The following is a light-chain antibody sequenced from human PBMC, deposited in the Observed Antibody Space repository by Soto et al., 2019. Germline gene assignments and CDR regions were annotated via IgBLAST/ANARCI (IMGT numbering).Light chain of an antibody. CDR1: SSDVGSYNR. V-gene: IGLV2-8*01. CDR2: EVS. Sequence: QSALTQPPSVSGSPGQLVTISCTGTSSDVGSYNRVSWYQQPPGTAPKLMIYEVSKRPSGVPDRFSGSKSGNTASLTVSGLQADDEADYCCSSYAGGYHRWVFVGGTKLTVL. CDR3: SSYAGGYHRWV. J-gene: IGLJ3*02.